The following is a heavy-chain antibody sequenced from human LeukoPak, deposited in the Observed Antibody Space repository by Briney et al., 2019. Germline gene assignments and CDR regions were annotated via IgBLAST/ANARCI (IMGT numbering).Heavy chain of an antibody. J-gene: IGHJ4*02. CDR1: GGSISSGGYY. CDR3: ARTPDIAARGFDY. V-gene: IGHV4-31*03. CDR2: IYYSGST. D-gene: IGHD6-6*01. Sequence: PSGTLSLTCTVSGGSISSGGYYWSWIRQHPGKGLEWIGYIYYSGSTYSNPSLKSRVTISVDTSKNQFSLKLSSVTAADTAVYYCARTPDIAARGFDYWGQGTLVTVSS.